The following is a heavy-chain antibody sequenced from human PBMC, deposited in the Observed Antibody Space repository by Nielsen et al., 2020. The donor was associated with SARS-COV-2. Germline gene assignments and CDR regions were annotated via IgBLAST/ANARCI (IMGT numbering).Heavy chain of an antibody. CDR2: ISYDGSNK. J-gene: IGHJ4*02. V-gene: IGHV3-30-3*01. D-gene: IGHD6-19*01. CDR1: GFTFSSYA. Sequence: GESLKISCAASGFTFSSYAMHWVRQAPGKGLEWVAVISYDGSNKYYADSVKGRFTISRDNSKNTLYLQMNSLRAEDTAVYYCARDSSGWETGDYWGQGTLVTVSS. CDR3: ARDSSGWETGDY.